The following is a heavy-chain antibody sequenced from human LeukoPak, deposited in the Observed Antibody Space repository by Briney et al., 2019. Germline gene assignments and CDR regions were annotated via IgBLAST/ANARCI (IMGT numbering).Heavy chain of an antibody. CDR3: ARVAPSGVVLRGNYYYFYYMDV. Sequence: PSETLSLTCTVSGGSISSYYWSWIRQPPGKGLEWIGYIYYSGSTNYNPSLKSRVTISVDTSKNQFSLKLSSVTAADTAVYYCARVAPSGVVLRGNYYYFYYMDVWGKGTTVTVSS. CDR1: GGSISSYY. CDR2: IYYSGST. J-gene: IGHJ6*03. D-gene: IGHD3-3*01. V-gene: IGHV4-59*08.